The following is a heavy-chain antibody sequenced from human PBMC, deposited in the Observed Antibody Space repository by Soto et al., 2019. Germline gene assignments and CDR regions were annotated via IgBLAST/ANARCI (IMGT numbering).Heavy chain of an antibody. D-gene: IGHD6-19*01. V-gene: IGHV4-34*01. Sequence: PSETLSLTYAVYAGSFSHYYWNWIRKYPGKGLEWIGKIKHSGSSNYNPSLRSRVSISVDMSTNQFSLRLTSVTAADTAVYYCARGGSSDWQVALDIWGQGTMVTGSS. CDR1: AGSFSHYY. CDR3: ARGGSSDWQVALDI. CDR2: IKHSGSS. J-gene: IGHJ3*02.